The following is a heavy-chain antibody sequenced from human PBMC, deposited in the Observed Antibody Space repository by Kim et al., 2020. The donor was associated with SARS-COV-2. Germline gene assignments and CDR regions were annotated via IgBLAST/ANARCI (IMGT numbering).Heavy chain of an antibody. J-gene: IGHJ5*02. V-gene: IGHV4-39*01. CDR1: GGSISSSSYY. CDR3: ARRLEIATRINWFDP. D-gene: IGHD6-6*01. CDR2: IYYSGST. Sequence: SETLSLTCTVSGGSISSSSYYWGWIRQPPGKGLEWIGSIYYSGSTYYNPSLKSRVTISVDTSKNQFSLKLSSVTAADTAVYYCARRLEIATRINWFDPWGQGTLVTVSS.